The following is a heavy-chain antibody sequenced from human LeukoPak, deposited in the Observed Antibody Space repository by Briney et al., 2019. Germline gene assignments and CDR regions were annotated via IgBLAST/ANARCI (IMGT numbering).Heavy chain of an antibody. CDR3: AREGNYYGSGSYYNVINY. CDR1: GFTFSSYS. J-gene: IGHJ4*02. Sequence: GGSLRLSCAASGFTFSSYSMNWVRQAPGKGLEWVSYISSSSSTIYYADSVKGRFTISRDNAKNSLYLQMNSLRAEDTAVYYCAREGNYYGSGSYYNVINYWGQGTLVTVSS. V-gene: IGHV3-48*01. CDR2: ISSSSSTI. D-gene: IGHD3-10*01.